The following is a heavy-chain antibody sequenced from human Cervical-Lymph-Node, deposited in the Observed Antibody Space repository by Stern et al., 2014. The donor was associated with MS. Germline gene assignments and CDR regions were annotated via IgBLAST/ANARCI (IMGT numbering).Heavy chain of an antibody. CDR2: IHESGST. CDR3: ARGLLWFGELKVNGFDP. D-gene: IGHD3-10*01. CDR1: GGSISSSDYY. Sequence: QVQLQESGPGLVKPSETLSLTCAVSGGSISSSDYYWGWIRQPPGKGLEWIGRIHESGSTFYNPSLKSRVTISSDTSKNQFSRRLSSVTAADTAMYYCARGLLWFGELKVNGFDPWGQGTLVTVSS. V-gene: IGHV4-39*01. J-gene: IGHJ5*02.